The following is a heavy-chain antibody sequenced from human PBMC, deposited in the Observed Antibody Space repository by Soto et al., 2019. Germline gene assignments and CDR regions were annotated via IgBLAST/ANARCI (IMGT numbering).Heavy chain of an antibody. Sequence: QVQLQESGPGLVKPSETLSLTCTVSGGSISSYYWSWIRQPPGKGLEWIGYIYYSGMTNYNPSLKSRVTISVDTSKNQFSLKLSSVTAADTAVYYCARGYCSSTICYIWDNWFDPWGQGTLVTVSS. V-gene: IGHV4-59*01. J-gene: IGHJ5*02. CDR3: ARGYCSSTICYIWDNWFDP. D-gene: IGHD2-2*02. CDR2: IYYSGMT. CDR1: GGSISSYY.